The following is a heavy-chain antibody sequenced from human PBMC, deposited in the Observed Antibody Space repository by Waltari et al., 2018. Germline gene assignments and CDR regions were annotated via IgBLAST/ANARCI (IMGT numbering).Heavy chain of an antibody. CDR3: ARDGAAAGYYGMDV. V-gene: IGHV4-31*03. CDR2: IYYSGST. Sequence: QVQLQESGPGLVKPSQTLSLTCTVSGGSISSGGYYWSWIRQHPGKGLEWIGYIYYSGSTYYNPSIKSRVTISVDTSKNQFSLKLSSVTAADTAVYYCARDGAAAGYYGMDVWGQGTTVTVSS. J-gene: IGHJ6*02. D-gene: IGHD6-13*01. CDR1: GGSISSGGYY.